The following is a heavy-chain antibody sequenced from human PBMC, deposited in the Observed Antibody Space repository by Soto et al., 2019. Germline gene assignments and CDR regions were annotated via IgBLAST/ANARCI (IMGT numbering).Heavy chain of an antibody. CDR2: ISSSSSTI. CDR1: GFTFSSYS. Sequence: PGGSLRLSCAASGFTFSSYSMNWVRQAPGKGLKWVSYISSSSSTIYYADSVKGRFTISRDNAKNSLYLQMNSLRDEDTAVYYCASYYGDYLPFRYWGQGTLVTVSS. CDR3: ASYYGDYLPFRY. D-gene: IGHD4-17*01. J-gene: IGHJ4*02. V-gene: IGHV3-48*02.